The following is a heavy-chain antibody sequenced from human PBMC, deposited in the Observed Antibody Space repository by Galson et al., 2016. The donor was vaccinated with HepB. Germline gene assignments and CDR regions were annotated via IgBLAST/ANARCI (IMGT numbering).Heavy chain of an antibody. D-gene: IGHD1-7*01. Sequence: ETLSLTCAVFGGSFSNYYWSWIRQPPGKGLEWIGEINHRGSTNYNPSLESRVTISVDTSKNQFSLRLSSVTAADTAVYYCARRTRYNWNYGSFYYGMDVWGQGTTVTVSS. CDR1: GGSFSNYY. CDR2: INHRGST. CDR3: ARRTRYNWNYGSFYYGMDV. V-gene: IGHV4-34*01. J-gene: IGHJ6*02.